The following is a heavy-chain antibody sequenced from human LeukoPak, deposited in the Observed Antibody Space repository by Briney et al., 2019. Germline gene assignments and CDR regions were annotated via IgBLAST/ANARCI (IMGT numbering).Heavy chain of an antibody. CDR2: IYSGGST. V-gene: IGHV3-53*01. J-gene: IGHJ4*02. CDR3: ARGGYGYYDSSGSFDC. Sequence: GGSLRLSCAASGFTVSSNYMSWVRQAPGKGLEWVSVIYSGGSTYYADSVKGRFTISRDNSKNTLYLQMNSLRAEDTAAYYCARGGYGYYDSSGSFDCWGQGTLVTVSS. CDR1: GFTVSSNY. D-gene: IGHD3-22*01.